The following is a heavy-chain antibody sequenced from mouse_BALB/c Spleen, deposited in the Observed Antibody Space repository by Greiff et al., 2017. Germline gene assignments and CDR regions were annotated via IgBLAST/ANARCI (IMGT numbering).Heavy chain of an antibody. CDR2: INPSTGYT. V-gene: IGHV1-7*01. Sequence: QVQLQQSGAELAKPGASVKMSCKASGYTFTSYWMHWVKQRPGQGLEWIGYINPSTGYTEYNQKFEDKATLTADKSSSTAYMQLSSLTSEDSAVYYCAREGYDYDAAYWGQGTLVTVSA. D-gene: IGHD2-4*01. CDR1: GYTFTSYW. J-gene: IGHJ3*01. CDR3: AREGYDYDAAY.